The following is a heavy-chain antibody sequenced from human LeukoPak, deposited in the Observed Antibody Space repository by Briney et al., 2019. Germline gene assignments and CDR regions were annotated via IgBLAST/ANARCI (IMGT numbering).Heavy chain of an antibody. CDR2: IYYSGST. CDR1: GGSISSGGYY. V-gene: IGHV4-31*03. J-gene: IGHJ4*02. Sequence: PSETLSLTCTVSGGSISSGGYYWSWIRQHPGKGLEWIGYIYYSGSTYYNPSLKSRVTISVDTSKNQFSLKLSSVTAADTAVYYCAREVVTAAGEWRIDYWGQGTLVTVSS. D-gene: IGHD6-13*01. CDR3: AREVVTAAGEWRIDY.